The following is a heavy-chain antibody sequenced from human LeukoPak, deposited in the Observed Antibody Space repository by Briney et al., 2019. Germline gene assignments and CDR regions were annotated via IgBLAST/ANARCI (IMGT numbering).Heavy chain of an antibody. CDR2: ISGSGGST. CDR1: GFTVSSNY. J-gene: IGHJ4*02. CDR3: ARDPSYYYDSSGYYFDY. D-gene: IGHD3-22*01. Sequence: GGSLRLSCAASGFTVSSNYMSWVRQAPGKGLEWVSAISGSGGSTYYADSVKGRFTISRDNSKNTLYLQMNSLRAEDTAVYYCARDPSYYYDSSGYYFDYWGQGTLVTVSS. V-gene: IGHV3-23*01.